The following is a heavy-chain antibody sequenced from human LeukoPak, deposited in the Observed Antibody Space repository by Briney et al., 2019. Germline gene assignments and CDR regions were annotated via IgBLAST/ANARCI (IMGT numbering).Heavy chain of an antibody. CDR1: GFTFSSYG. D-gene: IGHD5-18*01. CDR3: ARDGDSAVATRVFDY. J-gene: IGHJ4*02. CDR2: IWYDGSNK. Sequence: PGRSLRLSCAAAGFTFSSYGIHWVRQAPSEGLEWVAVIWYDGSNKYYADSVKGRFTISRDNSKNTLYLQMNSLRVEDTAVYYCARDGDSAVATRVFDYWGQGTLVTVSS. V-gene: IGHV3-33*01.